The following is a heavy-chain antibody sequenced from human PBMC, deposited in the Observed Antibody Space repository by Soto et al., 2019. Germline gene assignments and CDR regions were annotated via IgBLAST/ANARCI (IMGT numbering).Heavy chain of an antibody. Sequence: PGGSLRLSCAASGFTFSSYGMHWVRQAPGKGLEWVAVISYDGSNKYYADSVKGRFTISRDNSKNTLYLQMNSLRAEDTAVYYCAKSTGPLDYYDSSGYYLDYWGQGTPVTVSS. J-gene: IGHJ4*02. CDR2: ISYDGSNK. D-gene: IGHD3-22*01. V-gene: IGHV3-30*18. CDR3: AKSTGPLDYYDSSGYYLDY. CDR1: GFTFSSYG.